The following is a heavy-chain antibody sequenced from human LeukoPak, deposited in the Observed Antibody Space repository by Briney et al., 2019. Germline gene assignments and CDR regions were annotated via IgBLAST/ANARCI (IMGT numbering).Heavy chain of an antibody. CDR2: ISGSGGST. J-gene: IGHJ4*02. D-gene: IGHD5-12*01. V-gene: IGHV3-23*01. CDR1: GFTFSSYA. Sequence: GGSLRLSRVASGFTFSSYAMSWVRQAPGKGLEWVSAISGSGGSTYYADSVKGRFTISRDNSKNTLYLQMNSLRAEDTAVYYCAKPYGGYSGFDYWGQGTLVTVS. CDR3: AKPYGGYSGFDY.